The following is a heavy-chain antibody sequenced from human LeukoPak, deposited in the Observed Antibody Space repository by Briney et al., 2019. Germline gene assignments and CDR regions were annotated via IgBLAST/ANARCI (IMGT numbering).Heavy chain of an antibody. Sequence: PGGSLRLSCAASGFTFSSYSMNWVRQAPGKGLEWVSFISSSSSYIYYADSVKGRFTISRDNAKNSLYLQMNSLRAEDTALYYCASSHSSGYYASFDYWGQGTLVTVSS. V-gene: IGHV3-21*04. J-gene: IGHJ4*02. CDR1: GFTFSSYS. CDR3: ASSHSSGYYASFDY. D-gene: IGHD3-22*01. CDR2: ISSSSSYI.